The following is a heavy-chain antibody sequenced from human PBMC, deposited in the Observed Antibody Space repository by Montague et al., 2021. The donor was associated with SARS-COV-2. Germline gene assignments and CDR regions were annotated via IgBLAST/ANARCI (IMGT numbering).Heavy chain of an antibody. CDR1: GFTSGSYA. V-gene: IGHV3-23*01. CDR3: AKGGRYPRDPFDI. D-gene: IGHD1-26*01. J-gene: IGHJ3*02. Sequence: SLRLSCAASGFTSGSYAMTWVRHTPGKGLEWVSSISGDDDVTYHADSVRGRFTISRDNSKNTLYMEMNDLRVEDTALYYCAKGGRYPRDPFDIWGQGTTVSVSA. CDR2: ISGDDDVT.